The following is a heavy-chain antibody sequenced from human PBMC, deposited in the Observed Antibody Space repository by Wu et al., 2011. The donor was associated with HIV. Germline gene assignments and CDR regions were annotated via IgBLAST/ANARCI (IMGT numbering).Heavy chain of an antibody. V-gene: IGHV1-69*06. D-gene: IGHD3-22*01. Sequence: QVQLVQSGAEVKKPGSSVKVSCKASGNTFSSYAISWVRQAPGQGLEWMGRIIPIFGTANYAQKFQGRVTMTRNTSMSTAYMELSSLRSEDTAVYYCARRYYDRSGYSSWGQGTLVTVSS. CDR2: IIPIFGTA. J-gene: IGHJ5*02. CDR1: GNTFSSYA. CDR3: ARRYYDRSGYSS.